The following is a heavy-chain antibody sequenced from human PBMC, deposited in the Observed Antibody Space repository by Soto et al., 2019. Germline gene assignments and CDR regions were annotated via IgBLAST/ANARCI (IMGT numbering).Heavy chain of an antibody. J-gene: IGHJ4*02. Sequence: QVQLQESGPGLVKPSQTLSLTCTVSGGSISSGAYYWSWLRQDPGKGLEWIGYIYYSGSTYYNPSPKSRLTISLDTSENQLSLRLSSVTAADTAVYYCARGAAVGTFISDSWGQGTLVTVSS. V-gene: IGHV4-31*03. CDR1: GGSISSGAYY. CDR2: IYYSGST. CDR3: ARGAAVGTFISDS. D-gene: IGHD6-13*01.